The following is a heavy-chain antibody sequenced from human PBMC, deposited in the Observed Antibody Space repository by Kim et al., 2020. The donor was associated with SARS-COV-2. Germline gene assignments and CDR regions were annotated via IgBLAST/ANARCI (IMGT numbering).Heavy chain of an antibody. V-gene: IGHV3-33*01. J-gene: IGHJ4*02. CDR3: ARGHYSIGYSSSWYLLDY. D-gene: IGHD6-13*01. Sequence: GGSLRLSCAASGFTFSSYGMHWVRQAPGKGLEWVAVIWYDGSNKYYADSVKGRFTISRDNSKNTLYLQMNSLRAEDTAVYYCARGHYSIGYSSSWYLLDYWGQGTLVTVSS. CDR1: GFTFSSYG. CDR2: IWYDGSNK.